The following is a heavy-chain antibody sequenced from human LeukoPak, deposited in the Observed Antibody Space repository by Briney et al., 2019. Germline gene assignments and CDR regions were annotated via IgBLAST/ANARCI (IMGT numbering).Heavy chain of an antibody. CDR3: ARGTSVYNWNYVFDY. CDR1: GGSISSGDYY. V-gene: IGHV4-30-4*01. CDR2: IYYSGST. D-gene: IGHD1-7*01. Sequence: PSQTLSLTCTVSGGSISSGDYYWSWIRQPPGKGLEWIGYIYYSGSTYYNPSLKSRVTISVDTSKNQFSLKLSSVTAADTAVYYCARGTSVYNWNYVFDYWGQGTLVTVSS. J-gene: IGHJ4*02.